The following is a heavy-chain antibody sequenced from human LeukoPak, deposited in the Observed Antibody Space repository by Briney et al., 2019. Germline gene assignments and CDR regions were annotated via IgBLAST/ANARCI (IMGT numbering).Heavy chain of an antibody. Sequence: SQTLSLTCTVSGGSISSGSYYWSWIRQPAGKGLEWLGRIYTSGSTNYNPSLESRVTISVDTSKNQFSLKLSSVTAADTAVYYCASPTNWGQGTLVTVSS. V-gene: IGHV4-61*02. CDR2: IYTSGST. CDR3: ASPTN. CDR1: GGSISSGSYY. J-gene: IGHJ4*02.